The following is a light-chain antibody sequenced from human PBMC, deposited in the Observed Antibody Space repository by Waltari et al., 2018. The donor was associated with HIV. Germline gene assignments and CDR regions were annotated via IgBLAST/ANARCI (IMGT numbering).Light chain of an antibody. CDR1: QSAATN. J-gene: IGKJ2*01. CDR2: GAH. V-gene: IGKV3-15*01. Sequence: ETLMTQSPATLALSPGDRATLSCKASQSAATNIALYPQKPGQPFRLLIYGAHTTATGVSGSFSGSGSGTDFTLTINNLQSYDSAVYFWQQYNSSPTFGQGTKVE. CDR3: QQYNSSPT.